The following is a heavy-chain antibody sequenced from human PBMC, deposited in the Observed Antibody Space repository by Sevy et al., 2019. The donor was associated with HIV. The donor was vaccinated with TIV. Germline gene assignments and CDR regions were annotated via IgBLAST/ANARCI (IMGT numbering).Heavy chain of an antibody. D-gene: IGHD5-12*01. J-gene: IGHJ5*02. Sequence: GGSLRLSCAASGFTLSDYYMTWIRLAPGKGLEWLSYISSSGSTISYADSEKGRFTISRDNAKNSLYLQMNSLRAEDTAVYYCARALGYSGYDWGNWFDPWGQGTLVTVSS. CDR1: GFTLSDYY. CDR3: ARALGYSGYDWGNWFDP. V-gene: IGHV3-11*04. CDR2: ISSSGSTI.